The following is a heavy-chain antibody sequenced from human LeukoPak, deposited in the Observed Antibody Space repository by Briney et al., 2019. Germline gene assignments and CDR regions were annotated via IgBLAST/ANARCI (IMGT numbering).Heavy chain of an antibody. D-gene: IGHD2-2*01. Sequence: SVKVSCKASGGTFSSYAISWVRQAPGQGLEWMGGIIPIFGTANYAQKFQGRVTITADESTSTAYMELSSLRSEDTAVYYCARRSGSTSPRYYFDYWGQGTLVTVSS. V-gene: IGHV1-69*13. CDR3: ARRSGSTSPRYYFDY. J-gene: IGHJ4*02. CDR2: IIPIFGTA. CDR1: GGTFSSYA.